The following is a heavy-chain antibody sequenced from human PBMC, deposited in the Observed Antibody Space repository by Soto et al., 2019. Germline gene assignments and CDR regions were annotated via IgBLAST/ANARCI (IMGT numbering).Heavy chain of an antibody. CDR2: IYWDDDK. Sequence: SGPTLVNPTQTLTLTCTFSGFSLSTSGVGVGWIRQPPGKALEWLALIYWDDDKRYSPSLKSRLTITKDTSKNQVVLTMTNMDPVDTATYYCAHKYCSGGSCRSNAFDIWGQGTMVTVSS. CDR1: GFSLSTSGVG. J-gene: IGHJ3*02. D-gene: IGHD2-15*01. V-gene: IGHV2-5*02. CDR3: AHKYCSGGSCRSNAFDI.